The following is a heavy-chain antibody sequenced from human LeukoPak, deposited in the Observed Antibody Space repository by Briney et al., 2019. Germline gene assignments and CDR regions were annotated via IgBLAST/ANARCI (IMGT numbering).Heavy chain of an antibody. CDR1: GFTFSSYS. CDR3: ARDGWFGDYNWFDP. J-gene: IGHJ5*02. D-gene: IGHD3-10*01. CDR2: ISSASNTI. V-gene: IGHV3-48*01. Sequence: GESLRLSCAASGFTFSSYSMNWVRQAPGKGLEWVSYISSASNTIYYADSVRGRFTISRDNAKNSLYLQMNSLRAEDTAMYYCARDGWFGDYNWFDPWGQGTLVTVSS.